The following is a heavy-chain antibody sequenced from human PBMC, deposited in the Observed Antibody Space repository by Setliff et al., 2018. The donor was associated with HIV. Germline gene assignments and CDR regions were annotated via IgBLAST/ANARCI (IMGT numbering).Heavy chain of an antibody. V-gene: IGHV4-59*11. Sequence: PSETLSLTCTVSGASINSHYWNWVRQSPAKGLEWIGYYYNGGTSYNPSLQSRVTISVDTPKNQFSLHLNSVTAADTAVYYCARGPTYNFWSGYYTRASFDPWGQGTLVTVSS. J-gene: IGHJ5*02. D-gene: IGHD3-3*01. CDR2: YYNGGT. CDR3: ARGPTYNFWSGYYTRASFDP. CDR1: GASINSHY.